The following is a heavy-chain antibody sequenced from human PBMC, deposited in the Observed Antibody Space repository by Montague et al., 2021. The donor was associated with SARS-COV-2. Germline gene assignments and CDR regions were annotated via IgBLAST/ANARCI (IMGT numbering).Heavy chain of an antibody. CDR1: GGSFSGYY. Sequence: SETLSLTCAVYGGSFSGYYWSWIRQPPGKGLEWIGQIHYTGSTIYEPSLKSRVTISEDTSKNQFSLKMTSVTAADTAVYYCARGGHQLRFGLDVWGQGTTVTVSS. CDR2: IHYTGST. D-gene: IGHD3-16*01. V-gene: IGHV4-34*01. J-gene: IGHJ6*02. CDR3: ARGGHQLRFGLDV.